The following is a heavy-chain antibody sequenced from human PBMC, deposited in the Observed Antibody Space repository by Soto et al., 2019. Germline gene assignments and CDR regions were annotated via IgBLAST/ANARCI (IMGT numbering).Heavy chain of an antibody. V-gene: IGHV4-4*02. CDR1: GGSISSSNW. CDR3: ARLSGGDYVLGFDY. CDR2: IYHSGST. D-gene: IGHD3-16*01. J-gene: IGHJ4*02. Sequence: QVQLQESGPGLVKPSGTLSLTCAVSGGSISSSNWWSWVRQPPGKGLEWIGEIYHSGSTNYDPSPKGRVTISVDQSKDQFSLKLSSVTAADTAVYYCARLSGGDYVLGFDYWGQGTLVTVSS.